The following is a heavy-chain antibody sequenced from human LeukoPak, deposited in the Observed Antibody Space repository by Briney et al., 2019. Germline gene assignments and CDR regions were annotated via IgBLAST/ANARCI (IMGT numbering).Heavy chain of an antibody. J-gene: IGHJ4*02. CDR2: TYYSGTT. CDR1: GGSISSYY. CDR3: AREAGHSSSWFDD. Sequence: SETLSLTCTVSGGSISSYYWSWVRQPPGKGLEWIGYTYYSGTTNYNPSLRSRVTISVDTSKNQFSLKAKSVTAADTAVYFCAREAGHSSSWFDDWGQGTLVTVSS. D-gene: IGHD6-13*01. V-gene: IGHV4-59*01.